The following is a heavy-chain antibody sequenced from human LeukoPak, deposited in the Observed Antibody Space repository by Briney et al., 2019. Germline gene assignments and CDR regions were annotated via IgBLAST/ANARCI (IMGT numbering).Heavy chain of an antibody. CDR1: GFTFSSYW. CDR2: IKQDGSEK. V-gene: IGHV3-7*01. J-gene: IGHJ4*02. Sequence: GGSPRLSCATSGFTFSSYWMSWVRQAPGKGLEWVANIKQDGSEKNYLDSVKGRFTISRDNAKNSLYLQMNSLRAEDTAVYYCARQRYHDSWGQGTLVTVSS. CDR3: ARQRYHDS. D-gene: IGHD2-2*01.